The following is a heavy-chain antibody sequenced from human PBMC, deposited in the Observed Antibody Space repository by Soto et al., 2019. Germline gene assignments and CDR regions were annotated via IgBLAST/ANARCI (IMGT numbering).Heavy chain of an antibody. D-gene: IGHD2-21*02. V-gene: IGHV1-69*13. CDR2: IIPIFGTA. Sequence: VASVKVSCKASGGTFSSYAISWVRQAPGQGLEWMGGIIPIFGTANYAQKFQGRVTITAGESTSTAYMELSSLRSEDTAVYYCARDPVYCGDDCQYFDYWGPGTLVTVTT. J-gene: IGHJ4*02. CDR1: GGTFSSYA. CDR3: ARDPVYCGDDCQYFDY.